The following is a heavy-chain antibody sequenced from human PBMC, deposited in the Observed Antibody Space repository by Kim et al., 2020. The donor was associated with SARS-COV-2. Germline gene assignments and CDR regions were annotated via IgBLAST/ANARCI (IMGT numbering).Heavy chain of an antibody. CDR3: ARASNVVYNSLDV. V-gene: IGHV3-74*01. J-gene: IGHJ3*01. D-gene: IGHD2-8*01. CDR2: IKGDGSST. Sequence: GGSLRLSCVGSGFTFSTYWMYWVRQLPGKGLMWVSRIKGDGSSTPYADSVKGRFTISRDNAKSTLNLELHSLSSEATGVYFCARASNVVYNSLDVWGQGT. CDR1: GFTFSTYW.